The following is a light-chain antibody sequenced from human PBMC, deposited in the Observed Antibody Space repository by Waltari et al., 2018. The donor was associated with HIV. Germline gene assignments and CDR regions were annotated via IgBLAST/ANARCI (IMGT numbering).Light chain of an antibody. CDR3: QQFNSYPLT. J-gene: IGKJ4*01. Sequence: AFQLTQSPSSLSASVRDIVPLTCRASQGISSALALYQLTPGKPPKLLIYDDTTSKSGVPSRFRGSGSGTDFTLTISSLQPGDFATYYCQQFNSYPLTFGGGSKVELQ. CDR2: DDT. CDR1: QGISSA. V-gene: IGKV1-13*02.